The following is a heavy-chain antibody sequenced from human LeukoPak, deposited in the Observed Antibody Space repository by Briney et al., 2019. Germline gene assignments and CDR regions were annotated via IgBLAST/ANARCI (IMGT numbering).Heavy chain of an antibody. D-gene: IGHD2-2*02. V-gene: IGHV1-2*02. J-gene: IGHJ4*02. CDR3: AKSRETKYCSSTSCYTNFDY. CDR2: INPNSGGT. Sequence: GASVKLSCKASGYTFTGYYMHWVRQAPGQGLEWMGWINPNSGGTNYAQKFQGRVTMTRDTSISTAYMELSRLRSDDTAVYYCAKSRETKYCSSTSCYTNFDYWGQGTLVTVSS. CDR1: GYTFTGYY.